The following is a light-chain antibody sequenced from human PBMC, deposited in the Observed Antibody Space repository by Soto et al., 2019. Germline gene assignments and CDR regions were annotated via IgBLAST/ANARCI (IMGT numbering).Light chain of an antibody. J-gene: IGKJ2*01. V-gene: IGKV1-39*01. CDR3: QHSYSPPYT. CDR2: AAS. Sequence: DIQMTQSPSSLSASVGDRVTITCRASQSSSNYLNWYQHKPGKAPNLLISAASTLQSGVPSRFSGSGSGTDFTLTISSLQPEDFATYYCQHSYSPPYTFGPGTKLQIK. CDR1: QSSSNY.